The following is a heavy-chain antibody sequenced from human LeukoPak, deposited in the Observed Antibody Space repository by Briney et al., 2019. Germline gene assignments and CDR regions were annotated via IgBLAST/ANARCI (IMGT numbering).Heavy chain of an antibody. J-gene: IGHJ4*02. D-gene: IGHD3-3*01. CDR3: ARGRRVTIFGVVTPFDY. CDR1: GGTFSSYA. Sequence: SVKVPCKASGGTFSSYAISWVRQAPGQGLEWMGGIIPIFGTANYAQKFQGRVTITADESTSTAYMELSSLRSEDTAVYYCARGRRVTIFGVVTPFDYWGQGTLVTVSS. V-gene: IGHV1-69*01. CDR2: IIPIFGTA.